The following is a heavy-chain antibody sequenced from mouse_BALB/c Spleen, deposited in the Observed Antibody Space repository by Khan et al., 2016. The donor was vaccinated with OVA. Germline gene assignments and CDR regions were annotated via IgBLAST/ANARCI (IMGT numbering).Heavy chain of an antibody. V-gene: IGHV1S81*02. CDR2: INPSDGDT. CDR3: TRSGYGTFAY. Sequence: QVQLKESGAELVKPGASVKLSCKASDYTFTSYYVYWVKQRPGQGLEWIGEINPSDGDTNFNEKFKSKATLTVDKSSSTAYMQLSSLTSEDSAVYYCTRSGYGTFAYWGQGTLVTVSA. J-gene: IGHJ3*01. D-gene: IGHD2-1*01. CDR1: DYTFTSYY.